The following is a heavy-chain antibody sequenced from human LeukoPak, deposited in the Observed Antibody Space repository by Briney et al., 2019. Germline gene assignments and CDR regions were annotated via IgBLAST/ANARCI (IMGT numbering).Heavy chain of an antibody. J-gene: IGHJ6*03. CDR3: ARVRVVKDYCYYMDV. CDR1: GGTFSSYA. CDR2: IIPIFGTA. D-gene: IGHD2-15*01. V-gene: IGHV1-69*13. Sequence: ASVKVSCKASGGTFSSYAISWVRQAPGQGLEWMRGIIPIFGTANYAQKFQGRVTITADESTSTAYMELRSLRSDDTAVYYCARVRVVKDYCYYMDVWGKGTTVTISS.